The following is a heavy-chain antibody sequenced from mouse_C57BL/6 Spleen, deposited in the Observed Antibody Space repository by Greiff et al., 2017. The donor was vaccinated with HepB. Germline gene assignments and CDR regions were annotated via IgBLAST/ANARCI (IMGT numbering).Heavy chain of an antibody. Sequence: DVMLVESGEGLVKPGGSLKLSCAASGFTFSSYAMSWVRQTPEKRLEWVAYISSGGDYIYYADTVKGRFTISRDNARNTLYLQMSSLKSEDTAMYYCTRATNWDEFAYWGQGTLVTVSA. CDR2: ISSGGDYI. CDR1: GFTFSSYA. D-gene: IGHD4-1*01. V-gene: IGHV5-9-1*02. J-gene: IGHJ3*01. CDR3: TRATNWDEFAY.